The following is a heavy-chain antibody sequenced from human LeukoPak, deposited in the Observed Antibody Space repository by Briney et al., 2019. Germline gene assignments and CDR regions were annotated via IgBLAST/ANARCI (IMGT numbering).Heavy chain of an antibody. CDR2: IYYSGST. V-gene: IGHV4-59*01. CDR1: GGSISSYY. Sequence: PSETLSLTCTVSGGSISSYYWSWIRQPPGKGLEWIGYIYYSGSTNYNPSLKSRVTISVDTSKNQFSLKLSSVTAADTAVYYCARDAVVVPAALYPSWAFDIWGQGTMVTVSS. J-gene: IGHJ3*02. D-gene: IGHD2-2*01. CDR3: ARDAVVVPAALYPSWAFDI.